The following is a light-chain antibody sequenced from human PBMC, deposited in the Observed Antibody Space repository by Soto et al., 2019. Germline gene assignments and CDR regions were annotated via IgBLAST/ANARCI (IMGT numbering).Light chain of an antibody. CDR1: QSISTW. J-gene: IGKJ1*01. CDR3: QQYNSYWT. Sequence: EIQMSQYPSTLSASVGERVTITCRARQSISTWLAWYQQKPGKAPQLLIYDASSLESGVPSRFSGSGSGTEFTLTIRSLKPDDFATYYCQQYNSYWTFGQGTKLDIK. CDR2: DAS. V-gene: IGKV1-5*01.